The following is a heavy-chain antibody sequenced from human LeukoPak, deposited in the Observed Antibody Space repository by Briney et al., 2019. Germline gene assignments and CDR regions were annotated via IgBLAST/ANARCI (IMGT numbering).Heavy chain of an antibody. CDR3: ARVWIASTRDLRCGGDCYWRAVGY. D-gene: IGHD2-21*02. CDR1: GYTFTSYA. V-gene: IGHV1-3*01. CDR2: INAGNGNT. Sequence: ASVKVSCKASGYTFTSYAMHWVRQAPGQRLEWMGWINAGNGNTKYSQKFQGRVTITRDTSASTAYMELSSLRSEDTAVYYCARVWIASTRDLRCGGDCYWRAVGYWGQGTLVTVSS. J-gene: IGHJ4*02.